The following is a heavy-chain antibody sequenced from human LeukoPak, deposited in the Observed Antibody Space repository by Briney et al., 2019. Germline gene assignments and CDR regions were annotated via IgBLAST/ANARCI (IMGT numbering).Heavy chain of an antibody. Sequence: GGSLRLSCAASGFTFSSYAMSWVRQAPGKGLEWVANIKQDGSEKYYVDSVKGRFTISRDNAKNSLYLQMNSLRAEDTAIYYCTRVGYIDEGIDYWGQGTLVTVSS. CDR2: IKQDGSEK. V-gene: IGHV3-7*04. D-gene: IGHD5-24*01. CDR1: GFTFSSYA. J-gene: IGHJ4*02. CDR3: TRVGYIDEGIDY.